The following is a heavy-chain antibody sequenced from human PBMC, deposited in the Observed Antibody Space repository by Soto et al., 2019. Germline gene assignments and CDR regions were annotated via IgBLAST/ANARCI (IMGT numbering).Heavy chain of an antibody. Sequence: EVQLVQSGAEVKKPGESLRISCKGSGYSFTSYWISWVRQMPGKGLEWMGRIDPSDSYTNYSPSFQGHVTISADKPSSTASLQWSSLKASDPAMYYCARLQAAAGDNDLTFDYWGQGTLVTVSS. CDR2: IDPSDSYT. V-gene: IGHV5-10-1*01. CDR3: ARLQAAAGDNDLTFDY. J-gene: IGHJ4*02. D-gene: IGHD6-13*01. CDR1: GYSFTSYW.